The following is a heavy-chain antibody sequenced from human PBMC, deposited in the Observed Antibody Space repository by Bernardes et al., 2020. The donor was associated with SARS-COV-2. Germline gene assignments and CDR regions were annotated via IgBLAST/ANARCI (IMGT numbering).Heavy chain of an antibody. CDR1: GYTFTGYY. CDR3: ARDRGGDGYSHFDS. D-gene: IGHD4-4*01. CDR2: INPNSGGT. J-gene: IGHJ4*02. V-gene: IGHV1-2*02. Sequence: ASVKVSCKASGYTFTGYYMHWVRQAPGQGLEWMGWINPNSGGTNYAQKFQGRVTMTRDTSISTAYMELSRLRSDDTAVYYCARDRGGDGYSHFDSWGQGTLVTVSS.